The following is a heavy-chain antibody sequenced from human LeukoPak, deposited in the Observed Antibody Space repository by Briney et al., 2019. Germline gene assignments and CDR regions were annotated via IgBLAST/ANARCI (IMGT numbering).Heavy chain of an antibody. Sequence: ASVKVSCKASGYTFTNYVMHWVCQAPGQGLEWMGWINPNSGGTNYAQKFQGRVTMTRDTSISTAYMELSRLRSDDTAVYYCARAHCSGGSCYSAAFDIWGQGTMVTVSS. CDR1: GYTFTNYV. J-gene: IGHJ3*02. V-gene: IGHV1-2*02. CDR2: INPNSGGT. CDR3: ARAHCSGGSCYSAAFDI. D-gene: IGHD2-15*01.